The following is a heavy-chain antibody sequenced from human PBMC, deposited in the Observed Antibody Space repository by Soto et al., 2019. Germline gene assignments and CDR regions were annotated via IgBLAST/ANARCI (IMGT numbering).Heavy chain of an antibody. D-gene: IGHD3-22*01. V-gene: IGHV4-39*01. Sequence: QLQLQESGPGLVKPSETLSLTCTVSGDSVTISDYYWGWIRQPPGKGLEWIGSIHYSWSTYYNTSLKSRVTISGDTSKKQFSLKLTSVTAADAAVYYCAAHDSGGYYAEYWGQGTLVTVSA. CDR3: AAHDSGGYYAEY. CDR2: IHYSWST. J-gene: IGHJ4*02. CDR1: GDSVTISDYY.